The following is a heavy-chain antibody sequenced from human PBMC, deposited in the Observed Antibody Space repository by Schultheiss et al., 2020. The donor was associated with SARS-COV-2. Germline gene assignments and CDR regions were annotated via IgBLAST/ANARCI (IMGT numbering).Heavy chain of an antibody. D-gene: IGHD2-2*01. CDR3: ARMVVPAASSPVDY. V-gene: IGHV3-21*01. Sequence: GGSLRLSCAASGFTFSSYAMSWVRQAPGKGLEWVSSISGDGTSIYYADSVKGRFTISRDNAKNSLYLQMNSLRAEDTAVYYCARMVVPAASSPVDYWGQGTLVTVSS. CDR2: ISGDGTSI. J-gene: IGHJ4*02. CDR1: GFTFSSYA.